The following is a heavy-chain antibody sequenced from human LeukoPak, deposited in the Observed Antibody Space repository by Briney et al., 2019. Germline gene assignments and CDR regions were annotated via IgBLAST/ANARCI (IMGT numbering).Heavy chain of an antibody. Sequence: SETLSLTCTVAGGSISSYHWSRIRQPAGKGLEWIGRIYTSGSTDYNPSLKSRVSMSVDTSKNQFSLKLNSVTAADTAVYYCARDSYYYDSSGSYLLYYFDYWGQGTLVTVSS. D-gene: IGHD3-22*01. V-gene: IGHV4-4*07. CDR2: IYTSGST. CDR1: GGSISSYH. CDR3: ARDSYYYDSSGSYLLYYFDY. J-gene: IGHJ4*02.